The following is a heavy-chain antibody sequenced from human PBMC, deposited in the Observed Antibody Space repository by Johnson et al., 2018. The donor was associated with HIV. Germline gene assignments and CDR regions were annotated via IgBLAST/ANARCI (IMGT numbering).Heavy chain of an antibody. CDR2: ISGSGGST. CDR3: GRFTISRDNANNTLYVQMDRLGAEDTAVYYCARVQLLADDVFNI. D-gene: IGHD3-10*01. Sequence: MQLVESGGGLVQPGGSLRLSCAASGFTFSSYAMSWVRQAPGKGLEWVSGISGSGGSTYYAESLKCRFTLASDNAKNPLHLQLEHPGTWDPAAYSCGRFTISRDNANNTLYVQMDRLGAEDTAVYYCARVQLLADDVFNIWGQGTMVTVSS. J-gene: IGHJ3*02. CDR1: GFTFSSYA. V-gene: IGHV3-23*04.